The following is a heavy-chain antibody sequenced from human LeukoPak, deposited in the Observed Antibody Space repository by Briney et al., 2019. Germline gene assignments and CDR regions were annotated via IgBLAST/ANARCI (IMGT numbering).Heavy chain of an antibody. CDR2: IYPGDSDS. Sequence: GESLKISCKGSGYNFLDYWIGWVRQMPGKGLEYMGIIYPGDSDSRYSPSFRGHVTLSVDTSISTVFLQWSSLKASDTAIFYCARRRGVSASSFDIWGQGTMVTVSS. V-gene: IGHV5-51*01. D-gene: IGHD3-10*01. J-gene: IGHJ3*02. CDR3: ARRRGVSASSFDI. CDR1: GYNFLDYW.